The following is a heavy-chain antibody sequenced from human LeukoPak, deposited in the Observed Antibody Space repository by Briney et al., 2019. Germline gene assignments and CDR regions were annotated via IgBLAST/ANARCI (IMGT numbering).Heavy chain of an antibody. CDR1: GYTFTSHG. J-gene: IGHJ4*02. CDR2: ISAYNGRT. CDR3: ARAPHTDHGDYASTDY. Sequence: GASVKVSCKASGYTFTSHGISWVRQAPGQGLEWMGWISAYNGRTYYAQNLQGRVTMTTDTATSTAYMELRSLRSDDTAVYYCARAPHTDHGDYASTDYWGQGTLVTVSS. V-gene: IGHV1-18*01. D-gene: IGHD4-17*01.